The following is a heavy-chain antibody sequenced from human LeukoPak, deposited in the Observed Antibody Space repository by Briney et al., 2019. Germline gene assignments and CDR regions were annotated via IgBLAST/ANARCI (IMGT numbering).Heavy chain of an antibody. D-gene: IGHD3-9*01. CDR3: ARGNILTGYCFDF. Sequence: SETLSLTRAVYGGSITGYYWSWIRQTPGRGLEWVGEIHYTGATSYKPSLKSRATISTDTSKNQFSLRLSSVTAADTAVYYCARGNILTGYCFDFWGQGALVTVSS. J-gene: IGHJ4*02. CDR1: GGSITGYY. V-gene: IGHV4-34*01. CDR2: IHYTGAT.